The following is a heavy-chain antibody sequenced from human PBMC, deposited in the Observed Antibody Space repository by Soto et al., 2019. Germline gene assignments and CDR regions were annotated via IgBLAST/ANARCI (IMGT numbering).Heavy chain of an antibody. CDR2: IYYSGNT. CDR1: SASLSSSTYY. Sequence: QLQLQASVPGLVKPSETLSLTCSVSSASLSSSTYYWSWIRQPPGMGLEWIGSIYYSGNTYYKPSLKSRVSISIDTSRNQFSLKLTSVTAADTGVYYCASSSPFHYWGPGILVTVSS. J-gene: IGHJ4*02. D-gene: IGHD6-6*01. CDR3: ASSSPFHY. V-gene: IGHV4-39*01.